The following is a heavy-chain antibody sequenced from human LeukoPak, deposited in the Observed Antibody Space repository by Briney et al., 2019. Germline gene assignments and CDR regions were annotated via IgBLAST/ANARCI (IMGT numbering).Heavy chain of an antibody. V-gene: IGHV3-7*01. Sequence: PGGSLRLSCAASGFTFSNFAMSWVRQAPGKGLEWVANIKPDGSDKYYVDSVKGRFTISRDNAKNSLYLQMSSLRAEDTAMYYCARLPAAATYLDYWGQGTLVTVSS. CDR2: IKPDGSDK. D-gene: IGHD1-26*01. CDR3: ARLPAAATYLDY. J-gene: IGHJ4*02. CDR1: GFTFSNFA.